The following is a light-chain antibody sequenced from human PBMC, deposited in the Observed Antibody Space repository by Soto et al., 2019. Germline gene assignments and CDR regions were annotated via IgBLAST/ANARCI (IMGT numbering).Light chain of an antibody. J-gene: IGKJ1*01. CDR3: QHYDGYSPWT. Sequence: DVQMTQSPSTLSASIGDRVTITCRASQNIDQWLAWFQQKPGKAPKVLIYKASTLQSGVPSRFSASGSATEFTLTSSSLQPDDFATYYCQHYDGYSPWTFGQGTKVEI. CDR1: QNIDQW. CDR2: KAS. V-gene: IGKV1-5*03.